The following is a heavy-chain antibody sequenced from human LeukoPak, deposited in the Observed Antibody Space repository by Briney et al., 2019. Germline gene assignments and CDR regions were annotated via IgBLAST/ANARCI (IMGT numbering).Heavy chain of an antibody. Sequence: SETLSLTCTVSGGSISSYYWSWIRQPPGKGLEWIGYIYYSVSTNYNPSLKSRVTISVDTSKNQFSLKLSSVTAADTAVYYCARLTYGDIWGQGTMVTVSS. CDR3: ARLTYGDI. CDR1: GGSISSYY. V-gene: IGHV4-59*08. D-gene: IGHD2-8*01. CDR2: IYYSVST. J-gene: IGHJ3*02.